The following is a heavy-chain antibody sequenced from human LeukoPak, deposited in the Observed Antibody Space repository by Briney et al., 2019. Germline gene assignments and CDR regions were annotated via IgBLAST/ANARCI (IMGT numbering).Heavy chain of an antibody. D-gene: IGHD3-22*01. J-gene: IGHJ4*02. Sequence: GGSLILSCAASGFTFSSYSMNWVRQAPGKGLEWVSSISSSSSYIYYADSVKGRFTISRDNAKNSLYLQMNSLRAEDTAVYYCASLDYYDSSGHDYWGQGTLVTVSS. CDR2: ISSSSSYI. CDR3: ASLDYYDSSGHDY. V-gene: IGHV3-21*01. CDR1: GFTFSSYS.